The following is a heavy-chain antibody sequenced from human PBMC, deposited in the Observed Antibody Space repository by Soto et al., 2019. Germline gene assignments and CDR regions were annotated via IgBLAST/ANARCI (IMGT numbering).Heavy chain of an antibody. Sequence: GSLRLSCAASGFTFSSYWMSWVRQAPGKGLEWVANIKQDGSEKNYVDSVKGRFTISRDNAKNSLDLQMNSLRAEDTAVYYCAREGCSGNTCYQTYDYWGQGT. CDR3: AREGCSGNTCYQTYDY. CDR2: IKQDGSEK. D-gene: IGHD2-15*01. CDR1: GFTFSSYW. J-gene: IGHJ4*02. V-gene: IGHV3-7*01.